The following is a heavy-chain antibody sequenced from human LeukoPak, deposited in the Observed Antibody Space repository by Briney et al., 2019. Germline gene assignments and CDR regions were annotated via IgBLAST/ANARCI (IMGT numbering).Heavy chain of an antibody. J-gene: IGHJ4*02. CDR3: ARGNWEVITPDY. CDR1: GGSISGYY. Sequence: SETLSLTCTVSGGSISGYYWSWLRQPPGKGLEWNGYIYYSGSTNYNPSLKSRVTISVDTSKNQFSLKLSSVTAADTAVYYCARGNWEVITPDYWGQGTLVTVSS. D-gene: IGHD3-22*01. CDR2: IYYSGST. V-gene: IGHV4-59*01.